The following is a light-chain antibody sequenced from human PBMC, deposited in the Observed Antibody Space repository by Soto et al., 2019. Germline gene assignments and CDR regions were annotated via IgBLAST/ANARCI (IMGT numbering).Light chain of an antibody. CDR1: SSNIRAGYD. CDR2: SNN. Sequence: QSVLTQPPSVSGAPGQRVTISCTGSSSNIRAGYDVHWYQQLPGTAPKLLIYSNNNRPSGVPDRFSCSKSGTSASLAITGLQAEDEADYYCQSFDSSLSGWVFGGGTKLTVL. J-gene: IGLJ3*02. V-gene: IGLV1-40*01. CDR3: QSFDSSLSGWV.